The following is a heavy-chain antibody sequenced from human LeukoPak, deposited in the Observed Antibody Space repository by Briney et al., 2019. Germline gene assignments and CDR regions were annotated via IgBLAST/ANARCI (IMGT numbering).Heavy chain of an antibody. CDR1: GFTFSSYW. V-gene: IGHV3-74*01. D-gene: IGHD1-26*01. Sequence: GGSLRLSCAASGFTFSSYWMHWVRQAPGKGLVWVSRINSDGSSTSYADSVKGRFTISRDNAKNTLYLQMNSLRAEDTAVYYCARGYSGSYLLAPFDYWGQGTLVTVSS. J-gene: IGHJ4*02. CDR3: ARGYSGSYLLAPFDY. CDR2: INSDGSST.